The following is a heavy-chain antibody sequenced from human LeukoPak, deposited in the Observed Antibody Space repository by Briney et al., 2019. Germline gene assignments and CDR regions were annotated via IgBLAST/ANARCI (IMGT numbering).Heavy chain of an antibody. CDR1: GFTFSRYW. CDR3: AREAY. V-gene: IGHV3-7*03. Sequence: GGSLRLSCAASGFTFSRYWVSWVRQAPGKGLEWVASVKEDGSQKNYADTVEGRFTISRDNAKKSLVLQMNSLRVEDTAIYYCAREAYWGPGTLVTVSS. J-gene: IGHJ4*02. CDR2: VKEDGSQK.